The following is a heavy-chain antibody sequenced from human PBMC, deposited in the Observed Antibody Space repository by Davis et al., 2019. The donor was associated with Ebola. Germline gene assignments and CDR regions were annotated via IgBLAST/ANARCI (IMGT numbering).Heavy chain of an antibody. J-gene: IGHJ4*02. CDR2: ISGSATST. Sequence: GGSLRLSCAASGFTFYRYEMNWVRQAPGKGLEWVSYISGSATSTFYADFVKGRFTISRDNARDSLYLQMDSLRVEDTAIYYCARDAFSLSRYDTEDHWGQGTLVTVSS. CDR1: GFTFYRYE. D-gene: IGHD3-9*01. V-gene: IGHV3-48*03. CDR3: ARDAFSLSRYDTEDH.